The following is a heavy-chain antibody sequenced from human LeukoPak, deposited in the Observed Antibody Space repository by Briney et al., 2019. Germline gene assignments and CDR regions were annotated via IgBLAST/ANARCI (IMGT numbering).Heavy chain of an antibody. J-gene: IGHJ4*02. Sequence: GGSLRLSCKASGYTFTSYAMSWVRQAPGQGLEWISAISGSGGSTYYAHSVKGRFTISRDKSTNTLYMQMNSLRAEDTAVYYCATAEEGVLSYYFDYWGQGTLVTVSS. CDR1: GYTFTSYA. CDR3: ATAEEGVLSYYFDY. V-gene: IGHV3-23*01. D-gene: IGHD2-8*01. CDR2: ISGSGGST.